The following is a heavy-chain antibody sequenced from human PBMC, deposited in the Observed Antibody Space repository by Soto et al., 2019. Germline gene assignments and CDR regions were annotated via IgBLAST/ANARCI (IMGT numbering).Heavy chain of an antibody. CDR1: GGSFTSYA. D-gene: IGHD3-3*02. Sequence: QVQLVQSGSEVKKPGSSVKVSCQASGGSFTSYAFSWVRQAPGQGLEWVGGIIPLFGTPNYAQKFQGRVTIGDDRSTNTSYLDLPGLAYEDTAVYSCERDPRPRFSTWDTDVWFDTWGQGTLVIVSS. CDR3: ERDPRPRFSTWDTDVWFDT. J-gene: IGHJ5*02. V-gene: IGHV1-69*06. CDR2: IIPLFGTP.